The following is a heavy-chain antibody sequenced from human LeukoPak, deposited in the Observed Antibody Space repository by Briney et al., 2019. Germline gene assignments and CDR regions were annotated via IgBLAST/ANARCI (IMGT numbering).Heavy chain of an antibody. Sequence: PSETLSLTCTVSGYSISSGYYWGWIRQPPGKGLEWIGSINHSGSTNYNPSLKSRVTISVDTSKNQFSLKLSSVTAADTAMYYCTRANGYGLIDYWGQGTLVTVSS. V-gene: IGHV4-38-2*02. CDR1: GYSISSGYY. D-gene: IGHD3-16*01. CDR2: INHSGST. J-gene: IGHJ4*02. CDR3: TRANGYGLIDY.